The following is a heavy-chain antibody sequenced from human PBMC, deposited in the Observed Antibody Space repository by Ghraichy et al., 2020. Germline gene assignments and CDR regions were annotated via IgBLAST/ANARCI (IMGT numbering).Heavy chain of an antibody. V-gene: IGHV4-34*01. CDR1: GGSFSGYY. CDR2: INHSGST. J-gene: IGHJ5*02. CDR3: ARGNTFYYDYVWGSYRANWFDP. Sequence: SETLSLTCAVYGGSFSGYYWSWIRQPPGKGLEWIGEINHSGSTNYNPSLKSRVTISVDTSKNQFSLKLSSVTAADTAVYYCARGNTFYYDYVWGSYRANWFDPWGQGTLVTVSS. D-gene: IGHD3-16*02.